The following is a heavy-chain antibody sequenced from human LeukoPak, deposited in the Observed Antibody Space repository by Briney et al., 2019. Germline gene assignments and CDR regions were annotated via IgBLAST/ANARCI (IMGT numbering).Heavy chain of an antibody. V-gene: IGHV3-23*01. CDR3: AKRGEAALYYYYYMDV. CDR1: GFTFSSYA. D-gene: IGHD3-16*01. Sequence: GGSLRLSCAASGFTFSSYAMSWVRQAPGKGLEWVSAISGSGGSTYYADSVKGRFTISRDNSKNTLYLQMNSLRAEDTAVYYCAKRGEAALYYYYYMDVWGKGTTVTVSS. J-gene: IGHJ6*03. CDR2: ISGSGGST.